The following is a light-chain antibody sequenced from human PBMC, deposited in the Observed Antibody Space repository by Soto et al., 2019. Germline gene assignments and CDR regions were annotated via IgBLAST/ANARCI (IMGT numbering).Light chain of an antibody. CDR1: QSVTRDY. CDR2: DAS. Sequence: EIVLAQSPGTLSLSPGERATLSCRASQSVTRDYLAWYQQIPGQAPRLLIYDASTRATCIPDRFSGSGSWTAFTLTSSRLDAQDFAVYYCQQYGTSPSGVFTFVLRTKVEIK. V-gene: IGKV3-20*01. CDR3: QQYGTSPSGVFT. J-gene: IGKJ3*01.